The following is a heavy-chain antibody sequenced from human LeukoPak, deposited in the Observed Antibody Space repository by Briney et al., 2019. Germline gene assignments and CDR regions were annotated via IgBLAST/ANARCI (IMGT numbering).Heavy chain of an antibody. D-gene: IGHD3-16*01. Sequence: GGSLRLSCAASGFTFSSYEMNWVRQAPGKGLEWVSGITGSGGNRYYADSVKGRFTISRDNSKNTLYLQMNSLRAEDTAVYYCAKDDNYIRFLSWGQGTLVTVS. CDR3: AKDDNYIRFLS. J-gene: IGHJ5*02. CDR2: ITGSGGNR. V-gene: IGHV3-23*01. CDR1: GFTFSSYE.